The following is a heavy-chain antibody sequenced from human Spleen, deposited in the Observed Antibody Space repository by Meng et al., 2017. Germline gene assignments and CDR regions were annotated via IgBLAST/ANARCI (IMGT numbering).Heavy chain of an antibody. Sequence: QVWVVECGGGVVQPWRSLGFSCAASGFTFRSYGMHWVRQAPGKGLEWVAVIWYDGSNKYYADSVKGRFTISRDNSKNTLYLQMNSLRAEDTAIYYCAKDEDGGGSGNWGRGTLVTVSS. J-gene: IGHJ4*02. CDR2: IWYDGSNK. D-gene: IGHD6-25*01. CDR3: AKDEDGGGSGN. CDR1: GFTFRSYG. V-gene: IGHV3-33*06.